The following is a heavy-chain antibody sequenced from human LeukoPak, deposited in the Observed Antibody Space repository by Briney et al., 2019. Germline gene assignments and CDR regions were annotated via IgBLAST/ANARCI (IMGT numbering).Heavy chain of an antibody. Sequence: PSETLSLTCTVSGGSLISDNWWSWVRQTPGKGLEWIGEIFYSGSTNYNPSLKSRVTISVDTSKNQFSLKLSSVTAADTAVYYCARGGPRFGELYWFDPWGQGTLVTVSS. V-gene: IGHV4-4*02. CDR3: ARGGPRFGELYWFDP. CDR2: IFYSGST. CDR1: GGSLISDNW. D-gene: IGHD3-10*01. J-gene: IGHJ5*02.